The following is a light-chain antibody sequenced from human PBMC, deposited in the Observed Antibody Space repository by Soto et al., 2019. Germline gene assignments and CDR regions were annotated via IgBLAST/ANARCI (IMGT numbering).Light chain of an antibody. Sequence: SYELTQPPSVSVAPEQTARITCGGNNIGRKAVHWYQQRPGQAPVLVVHDDSDRPSGISERFSGSNSGNTATLTITRVEGGDEADYYCQVWDSSSDHAYVFGTGTKVTFL. CDR3: QVWDSSSDHAYV. J-gene: IGLJ1*01. CDR1: NIGRKA. V-gene: IGLV3-21*02. CDR2: DDS.